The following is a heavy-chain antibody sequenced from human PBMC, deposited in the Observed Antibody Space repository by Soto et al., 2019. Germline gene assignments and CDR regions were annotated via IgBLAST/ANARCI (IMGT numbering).Heavy chain of an antibody. V-gene: IGHV4-39*01. Sequence: PSETLSITCTVSGGCLSSSSYYWGWIRQPPGKGLEWIGSIYFSGSTYYNPSLKSRVTISVDTSKNQFSLKLSSVTAADTAVYYCARLHFDWLLPQVWFDPWGQGTLVT. CDR3: ARLHFDWLLPQVWFDP. D-gene: IGHD3-9*01. CDR2: IYFSGST. CDR1: GGCLSSSSYY. J-gene: IGHJ5*02.